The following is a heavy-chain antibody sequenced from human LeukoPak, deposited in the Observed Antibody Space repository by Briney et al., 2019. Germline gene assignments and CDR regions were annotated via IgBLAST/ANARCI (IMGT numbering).Heavy chain of an antibody. CDR1: GLTFSGYS. Sequence: GGSLRLSCAASGLTFSGYSMNWVRQAPGMGLEWISYISSSSDIIYNADSVKGRFTISRDNAKNSLFLQMNSLRAEDTAVYYCARESSGVLGFDYWGQGTLVTVSS. D-gene: IGHD3-10*01. J-gene: IGHJ4*02. V-gene: IGHV3-48*01. CDR3: ARESSGVLGFDY. CDR2: ISSSSDII.